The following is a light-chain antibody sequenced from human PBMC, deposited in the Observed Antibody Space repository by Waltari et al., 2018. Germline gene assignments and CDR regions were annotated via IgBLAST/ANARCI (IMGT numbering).Light chain of an antibody. Sequence: SSELTQDPAVSVALGQTVRITCQGDSLRSYYASWYQQKPGQAPVLVIYGKNNRPSGIPDPVSGSSSGNTASLTITGAQAEDEADYYCNSRDSSGNHVVFGGGTKLTVL. CDR1: SLRSYY. CDR3: NSRDSSGNHVV. CDR2: GKN. J-gene: IGLJ2*01. V-gene: IGLV3-19*01.